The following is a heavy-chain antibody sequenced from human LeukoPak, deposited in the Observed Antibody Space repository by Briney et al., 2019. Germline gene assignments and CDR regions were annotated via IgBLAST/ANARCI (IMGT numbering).Heavy chain of an antibody. CDR2: INPNSGGT. Sequence: ASVKVSCKASGYTFTGYYMHWVRQAPGQGLEWMGWINPNSGGTNYAQKFQGRVTMTRDTSISTAYMELSRLRSDDTAVYYCAREGRDATVTTWAYGDYWGQGTLVTVSS. D-gene: IGHD4-17*01. CDR1: GYTFTGYY. V-gene: IGHV1-2*02. J-gene: IGHJ4*02. CDR3: AREGRDATVTTWAYGDY.